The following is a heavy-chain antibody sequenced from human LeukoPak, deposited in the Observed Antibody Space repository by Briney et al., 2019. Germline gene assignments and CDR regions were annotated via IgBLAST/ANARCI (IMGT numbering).Heavy chain of an antibody. CDR1: GFTFSSYW. Sequence: GGSLRLSCAASGFTFSSYWMSWVRQAPGKGLEWVANIKQDGSEKYYVDSVKGRFTISRDNAKNSLYLQTNSLRAEDTAVYYCASDGDQYSSPDYWGQGTLVTVSS. J-gene: IGHJ4*02. V-gene: IGHV3-7*03. CDR2: IKQDGSEK. CDR3: ASDGDQYSSPDY. D-gene: IGHD6-6*01.